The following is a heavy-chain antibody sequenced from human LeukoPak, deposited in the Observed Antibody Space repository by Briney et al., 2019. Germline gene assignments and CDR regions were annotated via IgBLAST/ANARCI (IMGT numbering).Heavy chain of an antibody. D-gene: IGHD3-10*01. J-gene: IGHJ4*02. Sequence: ASVKVSCKASGGTFSSYAISWVRQARGQGLEWMGGIIPIFGTANYAQKFQGRVTITADKSTSTAYMELSSLRSEDTAVYYCAREAYGSGSDIDYWGQGTLVTVSS. CDR1: GGTFSSYA. V-gene: IGHV1-69*06. CDR3: AREAYGSGSDIDY. CDR2: IIPIFGTA.